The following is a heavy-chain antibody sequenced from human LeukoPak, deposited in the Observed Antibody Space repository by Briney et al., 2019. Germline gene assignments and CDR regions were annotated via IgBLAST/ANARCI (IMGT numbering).Heavy chain of an antibody. CDR1: GFTFSSYG. J-gene: IGHJ5*02. D-gene: IGHD6-13*01. CDR2: IWYDGSNK. Sequence: GGSLRLSCEASGFTFSSYGMHWVRQAPGKGLGWVAVIWYDGSNKYYAESVKGRFTISRDSSKNTLYLQMSSLRAEGTAVYYCARERQQLVFWFDPWGQGTLVTVSS. V-gene: IGHV3-33*01. CDR3: ARERQQLVFWFDP.